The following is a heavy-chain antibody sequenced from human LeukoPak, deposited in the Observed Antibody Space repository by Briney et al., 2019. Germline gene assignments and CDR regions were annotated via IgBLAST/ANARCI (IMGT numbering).Heavy chain of an antibody. Sequence: PGGALKPSCATSGFTFRSYNKNWGRQAPGKGLEWVSSISTSSRYINYADSVKGRFTISRDNARNSLYLQMNSLRAEDTAVYYCATDQRYAFDYWGQGILVTVSS. J-gene: IGHJ4*02. CDR1: GFTFRSYN. V-gene: IGHV3-21*01. CDR2: ISTSSRYI. D-gene: IGHD3-9*01. CDR3: ATDQRYAFDY.